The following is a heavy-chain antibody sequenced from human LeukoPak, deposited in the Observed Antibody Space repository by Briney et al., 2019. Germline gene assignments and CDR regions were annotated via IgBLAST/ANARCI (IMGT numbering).Heavy chain of an antibody. V-gene: IGHV4-34*01. Sequence: PSETLSLTCAVYGGSFSGYYWSWIRQPPGKGLEWIGEINHSESTNYNPSLKSRVTISVDTSKNQCSLKLSSVAAAHPDVYYCARDWVSSTRYDAFDIWGQGTIVTVSS. CDR2: INHSEST. J-gene: IGHJ3*02. CDR3: ARDWVSSTRYDAFDI. CDR1: GGSFSGYY. D-gene: IGHD6-13*01.